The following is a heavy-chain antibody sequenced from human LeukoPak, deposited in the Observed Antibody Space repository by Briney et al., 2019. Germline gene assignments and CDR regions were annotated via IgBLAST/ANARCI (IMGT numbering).Heavy chain of an antibody. Sequence: ASVKVSCKASGYTFTIYNIHWVRQAPGQGLEWMGMINPSDGATTYAQRFQGRLTMTRDMSTTTVYMDLRSLRSEDTAVYFCARGKRGGLGGNLGGLFATYYTYYYMDVWGRGTMVTVSS. CDR2: INPSDGAT. CDR1: GYTFTIYN. CDR3: ARGKRGGLGGNLGGLFATYYTYYYMDV. J-gene: IGHJ6*03. D-gene: IGHD4-23*01. V-gene: IGHV1-46*01.